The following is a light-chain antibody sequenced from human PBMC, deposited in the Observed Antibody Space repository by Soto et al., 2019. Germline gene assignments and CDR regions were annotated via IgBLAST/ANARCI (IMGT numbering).Light chain of an antibody. CDR1: QSTSSY. CDR3: QQYSGIWT. V-gene: IGKV1-5*03. CDR2: QAS. Sequence: IQMTQSRSTLSASVGNRVTITCRASQSTSSYLAWYQQKPGKAPKLLIYQASSLENGVPSRFSGSGSGTEFTLTISSLQPDDFATYYCQQYSGIWTFGQGTKV. J-gene: IGKJ1*01.